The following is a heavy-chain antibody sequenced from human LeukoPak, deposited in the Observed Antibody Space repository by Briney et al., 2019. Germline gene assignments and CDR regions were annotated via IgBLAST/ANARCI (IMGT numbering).Heavy chain of an antibody. CDR3: ARIDEASDAFDI. CDR1: GGSFSGYY. Sequence: SETLSLTCAVYGGSFSGYYWSWIRQPPGKGLEWIGEINHSGSTNYNPSLKSRVTISVDTSKNQFSLKLSSVTAADTAVYYCARIDEASDAFDIWGQGTMVTVSS. J-gene: IGHJ3*02. CDR2: INHSGST. V-gene: IGHV4-34*01.